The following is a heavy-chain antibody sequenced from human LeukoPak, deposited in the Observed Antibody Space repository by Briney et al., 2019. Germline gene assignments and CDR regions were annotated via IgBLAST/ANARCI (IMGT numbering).Heavy chain of an antibody. J-gene: IGHJ4*02. D-gene: IGHD2-2*01. Sequence: SVKVSCKASGGTFSSYAISWVRQAPGQGLEWMGGIIPIFGTANYAQKFQGRVTITADESTSTAYMELSSLRSEDAAVYYCGRGIRLSSTIQLLDYWGQGTLVTVSS. CDR2: IIPIFGTA. CDR3: GRGIRLSSTIQLLDY. CDR1: GGTFSSYA. V-gene: IGHV1-69*13.